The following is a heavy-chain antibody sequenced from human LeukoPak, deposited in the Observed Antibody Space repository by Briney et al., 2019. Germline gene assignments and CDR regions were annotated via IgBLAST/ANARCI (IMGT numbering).Heavy chain of an antibody. D-gene: IGHD3-22*01. CDR2: IVPNLGTT. Sequence: PVKVFCKASGGTSNSHAISWVRQAPGQGLEWMGRIVPNLGTTNRAQNFQDRVTLTADKSTNTAYMELTSLTSDDTAVYYCATTNDGGGYQWGDFFDFWGQGTLVTVSS. CDR1: GGTSNSHA. CDR3: ATTNDGGGYQWGDFFDF. V-gene: IGHV1-69*04. J-gene: IGHJ4*02.